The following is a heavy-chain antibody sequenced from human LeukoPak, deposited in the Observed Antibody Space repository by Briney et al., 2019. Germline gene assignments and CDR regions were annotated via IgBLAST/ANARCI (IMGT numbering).Heavy chain of an antibody. V-gene: IGHV4-30-2*01. Sequence: PSETLSLTCAVSGDSISSGGYSWGWVRQPPGKGLEWIGYIYHSGSSYYNPSLKSRVTILLDTSKNQFSLMLYSVTAADTAFYYCARGLGCCSAGTCYDFWGQGTLVTVSS. CDR2: IYHSGSS. CDR3: ARGLGCCSAGTCYDF. J-gene: IGHJ4*02. CDR1: GDSISSGGYS. D-gene: IGHD2-15*01.